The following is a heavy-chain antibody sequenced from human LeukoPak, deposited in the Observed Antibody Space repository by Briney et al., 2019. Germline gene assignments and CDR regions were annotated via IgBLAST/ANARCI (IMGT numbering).Heavy chain of an antibody. CDR3: AKALQFSAYGRFDY. Sequence: HAGGSLRLSCAASGFTFGSYAMSWVRQAPGKGLEWVSLISASGGNTYYADSVKGRFTISRDNSKSTVYLQMNSLRADDTAVYYCAKALQFSAYGRFDYWSQGTLVTVSS. CDR1: GFTFGSYA. CDR2: ISASGGNT. V-gene: IGHV3-23*01. D-gene: IGHD5-12*01. J-gene: IGHJ4*02.